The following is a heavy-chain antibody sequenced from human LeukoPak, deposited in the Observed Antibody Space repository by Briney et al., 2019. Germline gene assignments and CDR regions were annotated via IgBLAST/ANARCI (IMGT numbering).Heavy chain of an antibody. CDR1: GGSIRSSYYY. CDR3: ARGSYDILTGPPGY. V-gene: IGHV4-39*07. Sequence: SETLSLTCTVSGGSIRSSYYYWGWIRQPPGKGLEWIGSIYDSGSTYYNPSLKSRVTISVDTSKNQFSLKLSSVTAADTAVYYCARGSYDILTGPPGYWGQGTLVTVSS. J-gene: IGHJ4*02. D-gene: IGHD3-9*01. CDR2: IYDSGST.